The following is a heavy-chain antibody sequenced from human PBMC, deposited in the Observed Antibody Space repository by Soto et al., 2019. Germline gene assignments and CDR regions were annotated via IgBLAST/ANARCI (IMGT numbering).Heavy chain of an antibody. J-gene: IGHJ6*02. CDR2: ISPYDGNT. V-gene: IGHV1-18*01. Sequence: ASVKVSCKASGYTFSSYGINWVRQAPGQGLEWLGWISPYDGNTKYAQILQGRVSMTTDTSTKTAYMEVRSLRSDDTAVYYCARGGYYDSSGSRNDHYYGMNVWGQ. CDR1: GYTFSSYG. CDR3: ARGGYYDSSGSRNDHYYGMNV. D-gene: IGHD3-22*01.